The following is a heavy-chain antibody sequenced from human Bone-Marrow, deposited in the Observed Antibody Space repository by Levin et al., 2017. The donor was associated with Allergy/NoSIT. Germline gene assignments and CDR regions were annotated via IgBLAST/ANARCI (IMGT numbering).Heavy chain of an antibody. V-gene: IGHV3-33*01. CDR2: IWYDGSNK. J-gene: IGHJ4*02. D-gene: IGHD3-10*01. CDR3: ARDYYGSGSYFAVAGIY. Sequence: GGSLRLSCAASGFTFSSYGMHWVRQAPGKGLEWVAVIWYDGSNKYYADSVKGRFTISRDNSKNTLYLQMNSLRAEDTAVYYCARDYYGSGSYFAVAGIYWGQGTLVTVSS. CDR1: GFTFSSYG.